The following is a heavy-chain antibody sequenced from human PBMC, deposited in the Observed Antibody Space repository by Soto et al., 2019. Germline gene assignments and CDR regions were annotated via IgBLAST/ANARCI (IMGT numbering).Heavy chain of an antibody. CDR3: ARDRVLDY. CDR2: ISSSSSYI. Sequence: PWGSLRLSCAASGFTFSSYSMNWVRQAPGKWLEWVSSISSSSSYIYYADSVKGRFTISRDNAKNSLYLQTNSLGAEDTAVYSCARDRVLDYWGQGTLVTVSS. D-gene: IGHD6-13*01. J-gene: IGHJ4*02. V-gene: IGHV3-21*01. CDR1: GFTFSSYS.